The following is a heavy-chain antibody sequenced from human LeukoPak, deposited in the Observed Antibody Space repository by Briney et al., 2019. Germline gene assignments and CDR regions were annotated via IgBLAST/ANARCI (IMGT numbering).Heavy chain of an antibody. V-gene: IGHV3-30-3*01. D-gene: IGHD3-16*01. CDR3: ARVWGSDY. CDR2: ISYDGSNK. CDR1: GFTFSSYA. J-gene: IGHJ4*02. Sequence: GRSLRLSCAASGFTFSSYAMHWVRQAPGKGLEWVAVISYDGSNKYYADSVKGRFTISRDNSKNTLYLQMNSLRAEDTAVYYCARVWGSDYWGQGTLVTVSS.